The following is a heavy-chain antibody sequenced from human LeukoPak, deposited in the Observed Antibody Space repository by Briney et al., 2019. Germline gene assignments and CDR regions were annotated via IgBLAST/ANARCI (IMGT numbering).Heavy chain of an antibody. Sequence: GGSLRLSCAASGFTFSSYTMNWVRQAPGKGLEWVSSISTSSSYIYYADSVKGRFTISRDNAKNSLYLQMNSLRAEDTALYYCARDGDTVLTRGYYYYMDVWGKGTTVTVSS. CDR2: ISTSSSYI. V-gene: IGHV3-21*01. CDR3: ARDGDTVLTRGYYYYMDV. D-gene: IGHD4-23*01. CDR1: GFTFSSYT. J-gene: IGHJ6*03.